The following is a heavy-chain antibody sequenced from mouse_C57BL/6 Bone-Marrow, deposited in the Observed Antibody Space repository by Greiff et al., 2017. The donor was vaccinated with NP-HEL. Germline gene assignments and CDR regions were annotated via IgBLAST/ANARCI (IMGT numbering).Heavy chain of an antibody. J-gene: IGHJ4*01. V-gene: IGHV1-81*01. D-gene: IGHD2-2*01. CDR3: AVIYYGYDEGMDC. CDR1: GYTFTSYG. CDR2: IYPRSGDT. Sequence: QVQLQQSGAELARPGASVKLSCKASGYTFTSYGISWVKQRTGQGLEWIGEIYPRSGDTYYNEKFKGKATLTADKSSSTAYMELRSLTSEDSAVYFCAVIYYGYDEGMDCWGQGTSVTVSS.